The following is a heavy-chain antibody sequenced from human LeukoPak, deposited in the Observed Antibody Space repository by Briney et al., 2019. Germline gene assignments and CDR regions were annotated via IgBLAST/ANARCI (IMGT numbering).Heavy chain of an antibody. CDR2: INSDGSET. Sequence: GGSLRLSCVASGFTLSSNWMHWVRQGPGKGLVWVSRINSDGSETKNADSVKGRFTISRDNAKKTLYLQMNSLRAEDTAVYYCARAGEGLLAYSFDIWGQGTMVTVSS. CDR3: ARAGEGLLAYSFDI. V-gene: IGHV3-74*03. J-gene: IGHJ3*02. CDR1: GFTLSSNW. D-gene: IGHD1-26*01.